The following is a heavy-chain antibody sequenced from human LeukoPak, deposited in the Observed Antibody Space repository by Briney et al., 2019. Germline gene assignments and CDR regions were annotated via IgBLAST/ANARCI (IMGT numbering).Heavy chain of an antibody. V-gene: IGHV3-30*02. D-gene: IGHD3-9*01. J-gene: IGHJ4*02. Sequence: GGSLRLSCAASGFTFSSYGMHWVRQAPGKGLEWVAFIRYDGSIKHYADSVKGRVTISRDNSKNTLYLQMNSLRAEDTAVYYCAKGSQYNILTGFIVGAMDDFDHWGQGTLVTVSS. CDR3: AKGSQYNILTGFIVGAMDDFDH. CDR1: GFTFSSYG. CDR2: IRYDGSIK.